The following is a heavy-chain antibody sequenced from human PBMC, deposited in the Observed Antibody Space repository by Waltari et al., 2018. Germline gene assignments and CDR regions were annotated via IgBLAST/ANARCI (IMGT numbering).Heavy chain of an antibody. V-gene: IGHV4-38-2*02. CDR1: GYSISSGYY. CDR2: IYHSGST. J-gene: IGHJ5*02. CDR3: ARDGGYCSSTSCRWFDP. Sequence: QVQLQESGPGLVKPSETLSLTCTVSGYSISSGYYWGWIRQPPGKGLEWIGSIYHSGSTYYNPSLKSRVTISVDTSKNQFSLKLSSVTAADTAVYYCARDGGYCSSTSCRWFDPWGQGTLVTVSS. D-gene: IGHD2-2*01.